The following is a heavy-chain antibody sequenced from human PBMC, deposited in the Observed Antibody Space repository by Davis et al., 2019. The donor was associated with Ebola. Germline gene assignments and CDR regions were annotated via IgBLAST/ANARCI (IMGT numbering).Heavy chain of an antibody. CDR2: ISYDGSNK. D-gene: IGHD4-17*01. J-gene: IGHJ1*01. V-gene: IGHV3-30-3*01. Sequence: PGGSLRLSCAASGFTFSSYAMHWVRQAPGKGLEWVAVISYDGSNKYYADSVKGRFTISRDNSKNTLYLQMNSLRAEDTAVYYCARDGLRSESAEYFQHWGQGTLVTVSS. CDR1: GFTFSSYA. CDR3: ARDGLRSESAEYFQH.